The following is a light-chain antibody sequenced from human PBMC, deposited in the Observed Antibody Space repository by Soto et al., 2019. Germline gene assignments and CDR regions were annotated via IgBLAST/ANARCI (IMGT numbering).Light chain of an antibody. CDR1: RSISSW. V-gene: IGKV1-5*01. Sequence: DIQMTQSPSTLSASVGDRVTISCRASRSISSWLAWYQQKPGMTPNLLIYDASRLESGVPSRFSGSGSGTDFTLTISSLQPDDFATYYCQQYNDYVNSFGQGTKLEMK. CDR3: QQYNDYVNS. J-gene: IGKJ2*01. CDR2: DAS.